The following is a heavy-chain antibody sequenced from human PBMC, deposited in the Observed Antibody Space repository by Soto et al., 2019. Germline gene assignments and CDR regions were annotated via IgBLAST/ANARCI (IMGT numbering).Heavy chain of an antibody. D-gene: IGHD3-10*01. CDR2: ISSSSSYI. CDR3: ARVGTWGLWFGELSQAAFDI. J-gene: IGHJ3*02. V-gene: IGHV3-21*01. CDR1: GFTVRSNY. Sequence: NPGGSLRLSCAASGFTVRSNYMSWVRQAPGKWLEWVSSISSSSSYIYYADSVKGRFTISRDNAKNSLYLQMNSLRAEDTAVYYCARVGTWGLWFGELSQAAFDIWGQGTMVTVSS.